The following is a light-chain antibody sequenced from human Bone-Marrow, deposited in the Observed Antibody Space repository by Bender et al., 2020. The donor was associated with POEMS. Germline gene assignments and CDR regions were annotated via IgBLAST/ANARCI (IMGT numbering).Light chain of an antibody. V-gene: IGLV3-1*01. J-gene: IGLJ2*01. CDR2: QDT. CDR1: DLGDKY. CDR3: QAWDTYSVI. Sequence: SYEVTQPPSVSVSPGQTDSITCSGDDLGDKYVAWYQQKPGQSPVLVIYQDTKRPSGIPERFSGSNSGNTGTLTISGTQAMDEADYYCQAWDTYSVIFGGGTKLTVL.